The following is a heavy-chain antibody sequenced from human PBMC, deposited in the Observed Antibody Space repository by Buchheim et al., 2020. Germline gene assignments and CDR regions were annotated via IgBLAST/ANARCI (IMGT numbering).Heavy chain of an antibody. CDR3: ARDSGPPYYYYGMDV. J-gene: IGHJ6*02. CDR1: GFTFSSYA. V-gene: IGHV3-30-3*01. Sequence: QVQLVESGGGVVQPGRSLRLSCAASGFTFSSYAMHWVRQAPGKGLEWVAVISYDGSNKYYADTVKGRFTISRDNSKTTLYLQMNSLRAEDTAVYYCARDSGPPYYYYGMDVWGQGTT. CDR2: ISYDGSNK.